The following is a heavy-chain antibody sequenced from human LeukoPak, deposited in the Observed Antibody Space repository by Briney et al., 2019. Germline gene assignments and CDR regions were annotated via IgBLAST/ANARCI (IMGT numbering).Heavy chain of an antibody. J-gene: IGHJ4*02. CDR2: ISSSGSTI. V-gene: IGHV3-48*04. CDR3: ARARSRYPTVDY. Sequence: GGSLRLSCAASAFTFSDYSMNWVRQAPGKGLEWVSYISSSGSTIYYADSVKGRFTISRDNAKNSLYLQMNSLRAEDTAVYYCARARSRYPTVDYWGQGALVTVSS. CDR1: AFTFSDYS. D-gene: IGHD6-13*01.